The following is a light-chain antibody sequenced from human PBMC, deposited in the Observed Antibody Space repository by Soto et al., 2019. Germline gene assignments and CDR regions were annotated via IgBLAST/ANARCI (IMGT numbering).Light chain of an antibody. V-gene: IGKV3-15*01. CDR2: GAS. CDR3: QQYNNWLRT. CDR1: QSVSSS. Sequence: EIVLTQSPATLSLTQGERATLSCRASQSVSSSSLAWYQQKPGQAPRLLIYGASSRATGIPARFSGSGSGTEFTLTISSLQSEDFAVYYCQQYNNWLRTFGQGTKVDIK. J-gene: IGKJ1*01.